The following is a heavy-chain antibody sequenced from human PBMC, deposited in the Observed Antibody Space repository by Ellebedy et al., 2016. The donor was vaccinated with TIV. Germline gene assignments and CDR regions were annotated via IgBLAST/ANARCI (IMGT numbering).Heavy chain of an antibody. V-gene: IGHV3-74*01. CDR3: ATDEGGSYDS. Sequence: PGGSLRLSCAASGFTFSNFGIHWVRQAPGKGLEWVSRISRDGDIRGYAEFAKGRFTVSRDNTKNTLYLQLSGLRADDSAVYYCATDEGGSYDSWGQGTRVSVSS. CDR1: GFTFSNFG. J-gene: IGHJ4*02. CDR2: ISRDGDIR. D-gene: IGHD1-26*01.